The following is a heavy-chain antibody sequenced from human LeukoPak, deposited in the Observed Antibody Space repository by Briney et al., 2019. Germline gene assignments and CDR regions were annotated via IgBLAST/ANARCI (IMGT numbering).Heavy chain of an antibody. V-gene: IGHV3-30*04. CDR3: ERALVGAEVFDY. J-gene: IGHJ4*02. Sequence: GGSLRLSCAASGFTFSSYAMHWVRQAPGKGLEWVAVISYDGSNKYYADSVKGRFTISRDNSKNTLYLQMNSLRAEDTAVYYCERALVGAEVFDYWGQGTLVTVSS. D-gene: IGHD1-26*01. CDR1: GFTFSSYA. CDR2: ISYDGSNK.